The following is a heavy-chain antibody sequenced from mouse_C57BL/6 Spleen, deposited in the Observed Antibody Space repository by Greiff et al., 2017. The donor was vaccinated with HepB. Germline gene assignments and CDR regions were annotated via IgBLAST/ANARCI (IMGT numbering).Heavy chain of an antibody. CDR2: IDPSDSYT. CDR3: AYGSWYFDV. CDR1: GYTFTSYW. J-gene: IGHJ1*03. V-gene: IGHV1-50*01. D-gene: IGHD1-1*01. Sequence: QVQLQQSGAELVKPGASVKLSCKASGYTFTSYWMQWVKQRPGQGLEWIGEIDPSDSYTNYNQKFKGKATLTVDTSSSTAYMQLSSRTSEDSAVYYCAYGSWYFDVWGTGTTVTVSS.